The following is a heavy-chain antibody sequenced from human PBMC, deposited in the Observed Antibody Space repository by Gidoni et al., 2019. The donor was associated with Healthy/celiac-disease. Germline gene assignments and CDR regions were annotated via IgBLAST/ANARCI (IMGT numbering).Heavy chain of an antibody. Sequence: EVQLVESGGGLVKPGGSLSLSCAAAGVTFSSYSMNWVRQAPGQGLEWVSSISSSSYYIYYADSVKGRFTISRDNAKNSLYLQMNSLRAEDTALYYCARGKGGIPEYYFDYWGQGTLVTVSS. CDR1: GVTFSSYS. CDR2: ISSSSYYI. D-gene: IGHD3-16*01. J-gene: IGHJ4*02. CDR3: ARGKGGIPEYYFDY. V-gene: IGHV3-21*01.